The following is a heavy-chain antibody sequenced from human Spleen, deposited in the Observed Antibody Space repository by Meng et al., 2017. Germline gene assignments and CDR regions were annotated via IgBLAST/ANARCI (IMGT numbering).Heavy chain of an antibody. CDR1: GYTFSDYY. D-gene: IGHD1-26*01. CDR2: IYPGDSGT. Sequence: VQVVESGAEVKKPGASVKVSCKASGYTFSDYYIHWVRQMPGKGLEWMGIIYPGDSGTRYSPSFQGQVTISADKSVSTAYLQWSSLMASDTAMYYCARHRATFRDPYYFDYWGQGTLVTVSS. CDR3: ARHRATFRDPYYFDY. J-gene: IGHJ4*02. V-gene: IGHV5-51*01.